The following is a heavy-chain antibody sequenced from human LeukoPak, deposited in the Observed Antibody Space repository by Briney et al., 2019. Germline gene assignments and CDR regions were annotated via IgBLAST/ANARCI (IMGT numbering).Heavy chain of an antibody. CDR3: ARASGSFNFDY. V-gene: IGHV3-13*01. CDR1: GFTFSSYS. J-gene: IGHJ4*02. D-gene: IGHD3-16*02. Sequence: GGSLRLSCAASGFTFSSYSMNWVRQAPGKGLEWVSAIGTAGGTYYPGSVKGRFTISRENAKNSLYLQMNSLRAGDTAVYYCARASGSFNFDYWGQGTLVTVSS. CDR2: IGTAGGT.